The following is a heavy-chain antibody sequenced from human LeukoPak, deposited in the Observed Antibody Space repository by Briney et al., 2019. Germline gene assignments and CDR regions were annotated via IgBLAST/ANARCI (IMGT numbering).Heavy chain of an antibody. V-gene: IGHV3-7*01. J-gene: IGHJ3*02. CDR1: QFTFSSYW. D-gene: IGHD6-19*01. CDR2: IKQDGSEK. CDR3: ARGYTSPWDRAFDI. Sequence: GGSLRLSCAASQFTFSSYWMNWVRQAPGKGLEWVANIKQDGSEKYCVDSVKGRFTISRDSAKNSLYLQMNSLRAEDTAVYYCARGYTSPWDRAFDIWGQGTMVTVSS.